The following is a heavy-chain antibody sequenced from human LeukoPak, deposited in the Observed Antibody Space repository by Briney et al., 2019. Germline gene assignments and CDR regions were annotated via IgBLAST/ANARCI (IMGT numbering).Heavy chain of an antibody. CDR1: GFTFSSYE. Sequence: PGGSLRLSCAASGFTFSSYEMNWVRQAPGKGLEWVSYISSSGSTIYYTDSVRGRFTISRDNAKNSLYLQMNSLRAEDTAVYYCAELGITMIGGVWGKGTTVTISS. CDR3: AELGITMIGGV. CDR2: ISSSGSTI. V-gene: IGHV3-48*03. D-gene: IGHD3-10*02. J-gene: IGHJ6*04.